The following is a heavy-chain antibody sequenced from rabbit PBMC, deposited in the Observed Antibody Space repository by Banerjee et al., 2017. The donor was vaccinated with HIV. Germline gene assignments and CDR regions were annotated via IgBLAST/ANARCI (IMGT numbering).Heavy chain of an antibody. D-gene: IGHD1-1*01. V-gene: IGHV1S45*01. J-gene: IGHJ4*01. CDR3: ARDLTSVVGWNFNL. Sequence: QEQLEESGGDLVKPEGSLTLTCTASGFSFSSSYWICWVRQAPGKGLEWIASIYAGSNDHIYYANWAKGRFTISKSSSTTVTLQMTSLTAADTATYFCARDLTSVVGWNFNLWGPGTLVTVS. CDR2: IYAGSNDHI. CDR1: GFSFSSSYW.